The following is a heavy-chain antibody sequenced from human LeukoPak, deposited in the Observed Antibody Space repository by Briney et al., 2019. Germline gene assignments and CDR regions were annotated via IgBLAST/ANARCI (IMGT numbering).Heavy chain of an antibody. CDR3: ARDGGRD. CDR2: IYYSGST. Sequence: PSETLSLTCTVSGGSIISHYWSWIRQPPGKGLEWIGYIYYSGSTNYNPSLKSRVTISVDTSKNQFSLKLSSVTAADTAVYYCARDGGRDWGQGTLVTVSS. D-gene: IGHD2-15*01. J-gene: IGHJ4*02. V-gene: IGHV4-59*11. CDR1: GGSIISHY.